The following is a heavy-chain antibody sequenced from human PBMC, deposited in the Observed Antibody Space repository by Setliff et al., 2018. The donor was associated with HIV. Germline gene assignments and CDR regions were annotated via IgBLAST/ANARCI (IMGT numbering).Heavy chain of an antibody. Sequence: GASVKVSCKASGYIFTDYYFHWVRQAPGQGLEWMGWINPKFGGTPYAQKFKGRVVMTRDMSTSTAYMELTSLTPDDTALYYCARDLSTHWSGYSLGYWGQGTPVTVSS. V-gene: IGHV1-2*02. CDR2: INPKFGGT. CDR1: GYIFTDYY. CDR3: ARDLSTHWSGYSLGY. D-gene: IGHD3-3*01. J-gene: IGHJ4*02.